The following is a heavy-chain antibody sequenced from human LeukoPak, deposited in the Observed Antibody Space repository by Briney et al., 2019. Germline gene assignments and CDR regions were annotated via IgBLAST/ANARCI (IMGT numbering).Heavy chain of an antibody. D-gene: IGHD4-17*01. V-gene: IGHV3-23*01. Sequence: GGSLRLSCAASGFTFSSYAMSWGRQAPGKGLEWGSGISGRGGSTYYADSVKGRFTISRDNSKNALYLQMNSLRAEDTAVYYCAKRRPVTSYYYYYGMDVWGQGTTVTVSS. CDR2: ISGRGGST. CDR3: AKRRPVTSYYYYYGMDV. CDR1: GFTFSSYA. J-gene: IGHJ6*02.